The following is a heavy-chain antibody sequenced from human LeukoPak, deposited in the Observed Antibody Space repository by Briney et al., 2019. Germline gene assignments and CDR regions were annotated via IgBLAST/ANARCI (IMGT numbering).Heavy chain of an antibody. D-gene: IGHD3-22*01. V-gene: IGHV1-24*01. CDR1: GYTLTELS. CDR2: FDPEDGET. J-gene: IGHJ3*02. Sequence: ASVKVSCKVSGYTLTELSMHWVRQAPGKGLEWMGGFDPEDGETIYAQKFQGRVTMTEDTSTDTAYMELSSLRSEDTAVYYCATDYYDSSGYPDAFDTWGQGTMVTVSS. CDR3: ATDYYDSSGYPDAFDT.